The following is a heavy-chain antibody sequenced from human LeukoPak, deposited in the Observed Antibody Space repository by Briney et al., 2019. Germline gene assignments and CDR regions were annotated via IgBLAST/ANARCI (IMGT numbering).Heavy chain of an antibody. CDR2: IWYDGSNK. D-gene: IGHD6-19*01. CDR3: IAVASKGFAVSGTFDY. CDR1: GFTFSSYG. Sequence: GGSLRLSCAASGFTFSSYGMHWVRQAPGKGLEWVAFIWYDGSNKYYADSVKGRFTISRDNSKNTLYLKMNSLRAEDTAVYYSIAVASKGFAVSGTFDYWGQGTLVTVSS. V-gene: IGHV3-30*02. J-gene: IGHJ4*02.